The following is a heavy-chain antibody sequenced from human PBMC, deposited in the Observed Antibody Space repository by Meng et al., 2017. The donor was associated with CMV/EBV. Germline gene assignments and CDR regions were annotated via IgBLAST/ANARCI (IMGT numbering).Heavy chain of an antibody. CDR2: IKQDGSEK. Sequence: GGSLRLSCAASGFTFSSYWMSWVRQAPGKGLEWVANIKQDGSEKYNVDSVKGRFTISRDNAKNSLYLQMNSLRAEDTAVYYCARFVASGSPRPYYYYYYGMDVWGQGTTVTVSS. J-gene: IGHJ6*02. CDR1: GFTFSSYW. D-gene: IGHD1-26*01. CDR3: ARFVASGSPRPYYYYYYGMDV. V-gene: IGHV3-7*01.